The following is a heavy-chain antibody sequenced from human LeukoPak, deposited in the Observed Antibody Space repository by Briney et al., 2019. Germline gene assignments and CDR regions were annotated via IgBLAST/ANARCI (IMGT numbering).Heavy chain of an antibody. D-gene: IGHD3-3*01. CDR3: ARDPQSGYPDY. CDR2: INPNSGGT. CDR1: GGTFSSSA. Sequence: ASVKVSCKASGGTFSSSAISWVRQAPGQGLEWMGWINPNSGGTNYAQKFQGRVTMTRDTSISTAYMELSRLRSDDTAVYYCARDPQSGYPDYWGQGTLVTVSS. J-gene: IGHJ4*02. V-gene: IGHV1-2*02.